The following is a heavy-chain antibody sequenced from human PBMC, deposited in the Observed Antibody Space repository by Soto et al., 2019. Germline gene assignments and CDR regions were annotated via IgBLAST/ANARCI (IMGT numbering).Heavy chain of an antibody. Sequence: SETLSLTCPVAGGSIIRYSCSCVRHPPRNGLEWNGYMLPSGSTNYNPTPKTRATMPGTTSKNQSSLKLNSVTAADTAVDYCARLPLERKVVGYYFYYFLEVWGKGTSVNGSS. CDR1: GGSIIRYS. V-gene: IGHV4-59*08. CDR2: MLPSGST. CDR3: ARLPLERKVVGYYFYYFLEV. J-gene: IGHJ6*03.